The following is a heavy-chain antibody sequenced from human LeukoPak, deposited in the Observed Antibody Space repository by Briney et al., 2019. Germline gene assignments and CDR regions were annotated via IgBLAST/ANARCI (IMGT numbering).Heavy chain of an antibody. J-gene: IGHJ4*02. D-gene: IGHD3-22*01. CDR3: AKRGVVIRVILVGFHKEAYYFDS. Sequence: GGSLRLSCAVSGITLSNYGMSWVRQAPGKGLEWVAGISDSGGRTNYADSVKGRFTISRDNPKNTLYLQMNSLTAEDTAVYFCAKRGVVIRVILVGFHKEAYYFDSWGQGALVTVSS. CDR1: GITLSNYG. V-gene: IGHV3-23*01. CDR2: ISDSGGRT.